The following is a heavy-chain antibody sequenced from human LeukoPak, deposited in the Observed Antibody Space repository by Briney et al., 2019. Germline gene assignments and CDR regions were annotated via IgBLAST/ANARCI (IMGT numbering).Heavy chain of an antibody. V-gene: IGHV1-18*01. CDR1: GYTFTSYD. CDR3: ARGVGYSYGYPSDY. Sequence: ASAKVSCKTSGYTFTSYDISWVRQAPGQGLEWMGWITPYNGNTNYAQKLQGRVTMTTDTSTSTAYMELRSLRSDDTAVYYCARGVGYSYGYPSDYWGQGTLVTVSS. J-gene: IGHJ4*02. CDR2: ITPYNGNT. D-gene: IGHD5-18*01.